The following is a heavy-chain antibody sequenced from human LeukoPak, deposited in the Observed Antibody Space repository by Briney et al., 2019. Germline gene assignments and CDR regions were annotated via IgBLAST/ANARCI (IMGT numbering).Heavy chain of an antibody. J-gene: IGHJ4*02. D-gene: IGHD2-2*01. CDR3: AREGIVPPGFDY. CDR1: GYTFTSYD. Sequence: GASVKVSCKASGYTFTSYDINWVRQATGQGLEWMGWINLNSGGTNYAQKFQGRVTMTRDTSISTAYMELSRLRSDDTAVYYCAREGIVPPGFDYWGQGTLVTVSS. CDR2: INLNSGGT. V-gene: IGHV1-2*02.